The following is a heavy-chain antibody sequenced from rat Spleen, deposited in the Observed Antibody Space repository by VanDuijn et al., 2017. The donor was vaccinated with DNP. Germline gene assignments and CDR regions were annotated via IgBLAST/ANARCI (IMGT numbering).Heavy chain of an antibody. CDR2: ITNTGGST. CDR1: GFTFSNYD. Sequence: EVQLVESGGGLVQPGRSMKLSCAASGFTFSNYDMAWVRQAPKKGLEWVATITNTGGSTHYLDSVKGRFTISRDNAKSTLYLQMNSLRSEDTATYYCAGRPPPTRGPFDYWGPGVMVTVSS. CDR3: AGRPPPTRGPFDY. V-gene: IGHV5-25*01. J-gene: IGHJ2*01. D-gene: IGHD1-4*01.